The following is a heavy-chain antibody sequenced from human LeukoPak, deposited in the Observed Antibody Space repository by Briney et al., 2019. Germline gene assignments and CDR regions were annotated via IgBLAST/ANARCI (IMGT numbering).Heavy chain of an antibody. J-gene: IGHJ4*02. CDR1: GYTFNNFD. Sequence: ASVKVSCKASGYTFNNFDVDWIRQAPGQGLEWMGSMTPKSGDTDLAQKFQGRVTMTRDTSLNTAYLAVSSLTSDDTAVYYCARGHNYGSGESVARAYWGQGTLVIVSS. D-gene: IGHD3-10*01. CDR2: MTPKSGDT. V-gene: IGHV1-8*02. CDR3: ARGHNYGSGESVARAY.